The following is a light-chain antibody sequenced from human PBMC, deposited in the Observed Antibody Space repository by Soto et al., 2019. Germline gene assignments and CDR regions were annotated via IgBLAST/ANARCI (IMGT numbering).Light chain of an antibody. Sequence: QSALTQPASVSGSPGQSITISCTGTSSDVGGYNYVSWYQQHPGKAPKLMIFEVSNRSSGVSNRFSGSKSGNTASLTISGLRAEDEAHYYCSSYTGSTTLGGVFGGGTKLTVL. CDR2: EVS. V-gene: IGLV2-14*01. CDR3: SSYTGSTTLGGV. J-gene: IGLJ3*02. CDR1: SSDVGGYNY.